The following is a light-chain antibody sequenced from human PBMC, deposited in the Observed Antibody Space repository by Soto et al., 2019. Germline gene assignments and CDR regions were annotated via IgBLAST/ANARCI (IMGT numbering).Light chain of an antibody. J-gene: IGKJ4*01. CDR2: GAS. Sequence: EIVLTQFPGALSLSPGERVTLSCRASQTVSNTKLSWYQQKSGQAPKFLIYGASNRATGIPDRFSGSGSGTDFTLTISRLEPEDFALYYCQQYGALPPTFGGGTKVEIK. V-gene: IGKV3-20*01. CDR3: QQYGALPPT. CDR1: QTVSNTK.